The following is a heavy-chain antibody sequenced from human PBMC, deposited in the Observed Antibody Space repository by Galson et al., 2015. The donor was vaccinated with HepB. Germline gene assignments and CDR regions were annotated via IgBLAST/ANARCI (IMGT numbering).Heavy chain of an antibody. CDR3: ARIATTVTSSGGLDS. Sequence: PALVKPTQTPTLTCTFSGFSLTTTGMCVSWIRQPPGKALEWLARIDWDDDKFYTTSLKTRLTISKDTSKNQVVLRMTNMDPVDTATYFCARIATTVTSSGGLDSWGQGILVTVSS. CDR1: GFSLTTTGMC. D-gene: IGHD3-10*01. CDR2: IDWDDDK. V-gene: IGHV2-70*17. J-gene: IGHJ4*02.